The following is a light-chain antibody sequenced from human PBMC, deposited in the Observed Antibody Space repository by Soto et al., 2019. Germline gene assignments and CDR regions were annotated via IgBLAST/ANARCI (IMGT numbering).Light chain of an antibody. CDR1: SSDVGSYNL. V-gene: IGLV2-23*02. CDR2: EVS. J-gene: IGLJ1*01. CDR3: CSYAGSSTFYV. Sequence: QSVLTQPASVSGSPGQSITLSCTGTSSDVGSYNLVSWYQQHPGKAPKLMIYEVSKRPSGVSNRFSGSKSGNTASLTISGLQAEDEADYYCCSYAGSSTFYVFGTGT.